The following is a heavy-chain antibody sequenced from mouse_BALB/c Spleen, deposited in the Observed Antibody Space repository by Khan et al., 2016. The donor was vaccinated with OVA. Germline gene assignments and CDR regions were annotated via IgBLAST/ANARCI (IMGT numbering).Heavy chain of an antibody. CDR1: GYSITSGYG. D-gene: IGHD1-2*01. CDR3: ARTARIKY. CDR2: ISYSGST. Sequence: EVELVESGPGLVKPSQSLSLTCTVTGYSITSGYGWNWIRQFPGNKLEWMGYISYSGSTNYNPSLNSRISITRDTSKNQFFMMLNSVTTEETATYYCARTARIKYWGQGTTLTVSS. J-gene: IGHJ2*01. V-gene: IGHV3-2*02.